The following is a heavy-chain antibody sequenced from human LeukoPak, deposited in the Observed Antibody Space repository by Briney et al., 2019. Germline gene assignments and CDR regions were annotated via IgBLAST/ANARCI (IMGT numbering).Heavy chain of an antibody. V-gene: IGHV4-38-2*02. CDR1: GYSISSGYY. CDR3: ARGCSGGSCYLAFDI. J-gene: IGHJ3*02. D-gene: IGHD2-15*01. CDR2: IYHSGST. Sequence: SETLSLTCTVSGYSISSGYYWGWIRQPPGKGLEWIGSIYHSGSTYYNPSLKSRVTISVDTSKNQFSLKLSSVTATDTAVYYCARGCSGGSCYLAFDIWGQGTMVTVSS.